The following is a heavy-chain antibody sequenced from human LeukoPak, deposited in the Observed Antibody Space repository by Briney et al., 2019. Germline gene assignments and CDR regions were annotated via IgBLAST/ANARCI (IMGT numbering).Heavy chain of an antibody. CDR2: INTDGTVT. Sequence: QPGGSLRLSCAASGFTFSKYWMLWVRQAPGKGLESVSRINTDGTVTTYADSVKSRFTVSRDNADNTMFLQMNSVRDEDTAVYYCATKQWLAPPPDSWGQGTPVTVSS. CDR3: ATKQWLAPPPDS. V-gene: IGHV3-74*01. D-gene: IGHD6-19*01. J-gene: IGHJ4*02. CDR1: GFTFSKYW.